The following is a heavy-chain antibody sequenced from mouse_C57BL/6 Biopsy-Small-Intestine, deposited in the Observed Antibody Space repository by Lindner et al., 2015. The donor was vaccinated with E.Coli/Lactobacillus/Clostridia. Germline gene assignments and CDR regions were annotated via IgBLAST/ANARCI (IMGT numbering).Heavy chain of an antibody. CDR3: AREVTTVVTGDWYFDV. CDR2: IYPRSGDT. Sequence: VQLQESGAELARPGASVKLSCKASGYTFTSYGINWVKQRTGQGLEWIGEIYPRSGDTYYNEKFKGKATLTADKSSSIAYMELRSLTSEDSAVYFWAREVTTVVTGDWYFDVWGTGTTVTVSS. CDR1: GYTFTSYG. J-gene: IGHJ1*03. D-gene: IGHD1-1*01. V-gene: IGHV1-81*01.